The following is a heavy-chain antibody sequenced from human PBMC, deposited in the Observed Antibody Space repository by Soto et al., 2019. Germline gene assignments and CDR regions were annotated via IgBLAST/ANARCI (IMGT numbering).Heavy chain of an antibody. D-gene: IGHD4-4*01. CDR1: GFTFSSYG. CDR2: ISYDGSHK. CDR3: AKRRGDHSNYSWGIDV. V-gene: IGHV3-30*18. Sequence: GGSLRLSCAASGFTFSSYGMHWVRQAPGKGLVWVTVISYDGSHKYYADSVKGRFTISRDNSKNTVYLEMNSLRDEDTAVYYCAKRRGDHSNYSWGIDVWGQGTTVTVSS. J-gene: IGHJ6*02.